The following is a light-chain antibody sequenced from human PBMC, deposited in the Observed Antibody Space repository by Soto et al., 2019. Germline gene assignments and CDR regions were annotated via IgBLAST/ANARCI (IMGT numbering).Light chain of an antibody. Sequence: QSALTQPRSVSGSPGQSVAISCTGTISDVGGYNYVSWYQQHPGKAPKLIIYDVNKRPSGVPDRFSGSKSGNTASLTISGLQAEDEADYYCSSYADSDVLLGGGTKLTVL. CDR3: SSYADSDVL. CDR2: DVN. CDR1: ISDVGGYNY. V-gene: IGLV2-11*01. J-gene: IGLJ2*01.